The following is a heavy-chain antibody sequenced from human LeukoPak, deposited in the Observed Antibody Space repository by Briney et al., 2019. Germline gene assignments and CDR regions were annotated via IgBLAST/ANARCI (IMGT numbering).Heavy chain of an antibody. CDR1: GASISNSAYY. Sequence: PSETLSLSCTVSGASISNSAYYWLWIRQPPGEGLECIGTVHYSGSTFYNPSLKSRVNISVDTSKNQFSLQLSSVTAADTAVYYCARLFLVIDTWGQGTLVTVSS. V-gene: IGHV4-39*01. CDR3: ARLFLVIDT. D-gene: IGHD3-3*01. CDR2: VHYSGST. J-gene: IGHJ5*02.